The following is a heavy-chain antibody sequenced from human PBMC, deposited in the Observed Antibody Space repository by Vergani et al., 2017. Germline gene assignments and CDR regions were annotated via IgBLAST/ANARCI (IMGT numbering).Heavy chain of an antibody. Sequence: EVQLVESGGGLVQPGGSLRLSCAASGFTFSSYSMNWVRQAPGKGLGWVSYISSSSSTRDYADSVKGRFTISRYNAKNSLYLQMNSLRAEDTAVYYCASSGTYYYDSSGYEDDAFDIWGQGTMVTVSS. CDR3: ASSGTYYYDSSGYEDDAFDI. J-gene: IGHJ3*02. V-gene: IGHV3-48*01. D-gene: IGHD3-22*01. CDR1: GFTFSSYS. CDR2: ISSSSSTR.